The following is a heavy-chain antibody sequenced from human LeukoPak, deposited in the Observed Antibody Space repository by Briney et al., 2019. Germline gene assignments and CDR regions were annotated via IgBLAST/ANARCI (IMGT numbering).Heavy chain of an antibody. CDR1: GGTFSSYA. Sequence: ASVKVSCKASGGTFSSYAISWVRQAPGQGLEWMGGIIPIFGTANYAQKFQGRVTITADESTSAAYMELSSLRSEDTAVYYCANYPRDGYKYWSGIETDYWGQGTLVTVSS. CDR2: IIPIFGTA. J-gene: IGHJ4*02. CDR3: ANYPRDGYKYWSGIETDY. V-gene: IGHV1-69*01. D-gene: IGHD5-24*01.